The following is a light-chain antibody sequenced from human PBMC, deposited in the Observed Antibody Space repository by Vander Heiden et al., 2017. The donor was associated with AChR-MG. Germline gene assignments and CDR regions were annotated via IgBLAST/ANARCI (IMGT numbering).Light chain of an antibody. CDR3: QQSDSTPLT. CDR2: AAS. J-gene: IGKJ4*01. V-gene: IGKV1-39*01. CDR1: QNIRSR. Sequence: DIQMTQSPSSLSASVGDRVTITCRASQNIRSRLTWYQQKPGQAPKSLIYAASSLQSGVPARFSGSGSGTEFTLTITSLQPEDFATYFCQQSDSTPLTFGGGTEVEIK.